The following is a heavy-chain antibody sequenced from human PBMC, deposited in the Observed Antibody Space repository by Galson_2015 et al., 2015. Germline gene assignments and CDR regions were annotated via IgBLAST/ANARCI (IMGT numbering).Heavy chain of an antibody. CDR2: VYYSGSS. CDR3: ARGGSYYYFQN. J-gene: IGHJ4*02. CDR1: GGSISTYY. D-gene: IGHD1-26*01. V-gene: IGHV4-59*01. Sequence: ETLSLTCTVSGGSISTYYLSWMRQPPGKGLEWIGYVYYSGSSNYNPSLKSRVTISVNTSKNQFSLRLSSVTAADTTVYYCARGGSYYYFQNWGQGTLATVSS.